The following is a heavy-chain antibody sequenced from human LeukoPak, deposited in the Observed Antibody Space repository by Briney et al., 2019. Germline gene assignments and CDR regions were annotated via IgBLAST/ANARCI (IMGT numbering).Heavy chain of an antibody. CDR1: GYSFTSYW. CDR2: IYPGDSDT. Sequence: ASVKVSCKASGYSFTSYWIGWVRQVPGKGLEWMGIIYPGDSDTRYSPSFQGQVTISADKSISTAYLQWSSLKASDTAMYYCARSQVQYYYDSSGYYYFDYWGQGTLVTVSS. D-gene: IGHD3-22*01. J-gene: IGHJ4*02. V-gene: IGHV5-51*01. CDR3: ARSQVQYYYDSSGYYYFDY.